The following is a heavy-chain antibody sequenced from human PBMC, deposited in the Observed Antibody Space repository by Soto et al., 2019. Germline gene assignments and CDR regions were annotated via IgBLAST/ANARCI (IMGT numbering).Heavy chain of an antibody. Sequence: QITLKESGPTLVKPTQTITLTGTFSGVSLMTSGVVVFLIRQTPGKALVWLSFLYLDDDKRYGPSLKSRTTISKDTSKNHVLLIMTNREPVVTFTYYCARTSVNLGSLGLVDYLGQGTLVTVAS. CDR1: GVSLMTSGVV. D-gene: IGHD6-19*01. CDR3: ARTSVNLGSLGLVDY. V-gene: IGHV2-5*05. CDR2: LYLDDDK. J-gene: IGHJ4*02.